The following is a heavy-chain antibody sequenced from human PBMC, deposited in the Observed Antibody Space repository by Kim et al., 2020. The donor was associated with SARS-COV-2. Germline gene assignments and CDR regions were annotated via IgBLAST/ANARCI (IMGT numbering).Heavy chain of an antibody. CDR1: GFTFSSYG. CDR3: ASPHSSSWSYFDY. J-gene: IGHJ4*02. CDR2: ISYDGSNK. D-gene: IGHD6-13*01. Sequence: GGSLRLSCAASGFTFSSYGMHWVRQAPGKGLEWVAVISYDGSNKYYADSVKGRFTISRDNSKNTLYLQMNSLRAEDTAVYYCASPHSSSWSYFDYWGLGT. V-gene: IGHV3-33*05.